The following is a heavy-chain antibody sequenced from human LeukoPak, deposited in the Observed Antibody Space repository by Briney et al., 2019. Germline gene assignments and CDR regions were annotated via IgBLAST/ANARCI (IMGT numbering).Heavy chain of an antibody. Sequence: GGSLRLSCAASGFTVSDNYMSWVRQAPGKGLGWVGVIYSGGTTYSADSVKDRFTISRDNSKNTLYLQMSSLRAQDTAVYYCARHDSWAGWFDPWGHGTLVTASS. V-gene: IGHV3-53*01. CDR1: GFTVSDNY. CDR3: ARHDSWAGWFDP. CDR2: IYSGGTT. D-gene: IGHD3-22*01. J-gene: IGHJ5*02.